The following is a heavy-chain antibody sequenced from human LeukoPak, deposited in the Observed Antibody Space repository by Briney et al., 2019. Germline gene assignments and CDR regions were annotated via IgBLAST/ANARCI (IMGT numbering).Heavy chain of an antibody. CDR3: ARVSIGAWYFDL. CDR1: GFTFSSYW. CDR2: INGDGSTT. Sequence: GGSLRLSCAASGFTFSSYWMHWVRQAPGKGLVWVSRINGDGSTTTYADSVTGRFTISRDNAKNTQYLQMNRLGAEDTAVYYCARVSIGAWYFDLWGRGTLVTVSS. V-gene: IGHV3-74*01. J-gene: IGHJ2*01. D-gene: IGHD3-16*01.